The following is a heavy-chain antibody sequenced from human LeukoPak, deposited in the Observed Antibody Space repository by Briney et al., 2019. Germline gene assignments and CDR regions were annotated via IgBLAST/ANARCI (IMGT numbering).Heavy chain of an antibody. CDR1: GGTFSSYA. D-gene: IGHD1-20*01. CDR2: IIPIFGTA. J-gene: IGHJ5*02. V-gene: IGHV1-69*06. CDR3: VRLYNWNGGGWFDP. Sequence: ASVKVSCKASGGTFSSYAISWVRQAPGQGLEWMGGIIPIFGTANYAQKFQGRVTITADKSTSTAYMELSSLRSEDTAVYYCVRLYNWNGGGWFDPWGQGTLVTVSS.